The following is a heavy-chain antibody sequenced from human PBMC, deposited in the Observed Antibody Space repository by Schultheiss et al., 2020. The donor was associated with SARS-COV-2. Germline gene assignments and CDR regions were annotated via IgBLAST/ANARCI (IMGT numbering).Heavy chain of an antibody. V-gene: IGHV4-34*01. CDR1: GGSFSGYY. J-gene: IGHJ5*02. CDR3: AREVIVVVPAAHNWFDP. CDR2: INHSGST. Sequence: SETLSLTCAVYGGSFSGYYWSWIRQPPGKGLEWIGEINHSGSTNYNPSLKSRVTMSVDTSKNQFSLKLSSVTAADTAVYYCAREVIVVVPAAHNWFDPWGQGTLVTVSS. D-gene: IGHD2-2*01.